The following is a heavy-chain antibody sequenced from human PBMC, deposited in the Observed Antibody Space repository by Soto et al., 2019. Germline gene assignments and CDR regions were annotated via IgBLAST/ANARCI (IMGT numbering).Heavy chain of an antibody. V-gene: IGHV3-74*01. CDR3: VRDSHGDY. Sequence: EVQLVESGGGLVQPGGSLRLSCAGSGFTFSNYWMHWVRQAPGKGLEWVSRIDHDGPTDYADSVRGRFNISRDNAENTLYPQMNSLRPEYTAVYYFVRDSHGDYWGQGTLVTVSS. CDR2: IDHDGPT. J-gene: IGHJ4*02. CDR1: GFTFSNYW.